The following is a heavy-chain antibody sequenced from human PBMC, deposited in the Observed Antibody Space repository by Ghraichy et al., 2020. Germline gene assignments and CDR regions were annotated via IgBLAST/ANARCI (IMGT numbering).Heavy chain of an antibody. D-gene: IGHD4-23*01. J-gene: IGHJ4*02. Sequence: SETLSLTCAVYGGSFSGYYWSWIRQPPGKGLEWIGEINHSGSTNYNPSLKSRVTISVDTSKNQFSLKLSSVTAADTAVYYCARRRLRGFPHYWGQGTLVTVSS. V-gene: IGHV4-34*01. CDR1: GGSFSGYY. CDR2: INHSGST. CDR3: ARRRLRGFPHY.